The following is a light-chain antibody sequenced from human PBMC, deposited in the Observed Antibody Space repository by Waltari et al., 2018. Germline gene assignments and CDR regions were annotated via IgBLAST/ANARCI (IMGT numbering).Light chain of an antibody. CDR1: SSDVGGYTY. V-gene: IGLV2-11*01. CDR3: CSYAGTYTPL. J-gene: IGLJ2*01. CDR2: DLT. Sequence: SALTQPRSRPGPPGPAAPISCTGTSSDVGGYTYSSRYQQYTGTAPKLNSYDLTQRPSGVPVRFSGSKSGNTAPLTISGLQAEDEADYYCCSYAGTYTPLFGGGTKLTVL.